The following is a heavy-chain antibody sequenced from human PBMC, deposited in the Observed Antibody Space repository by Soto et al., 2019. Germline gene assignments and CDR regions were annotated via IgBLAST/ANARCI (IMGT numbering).Heavy chain of an antibody. CDR2: IYYSGST. V-gene: IGHV4-59*01. D-gene: IGHD7-27*01. J-gene: IGHJ3*02. CDR3: ARLTGGDAFDI. Sequence: PSETLSLTCTVSGGSISSYYWIWIRQPPGEGLEWIGYIYYSGSTNYNPSLKSRVTISVDTSKNQFSLKLSSVTAADTAVYHCARLTGGDAFDIWGQGTMVTVSS. CDR1: GGSISSYY.